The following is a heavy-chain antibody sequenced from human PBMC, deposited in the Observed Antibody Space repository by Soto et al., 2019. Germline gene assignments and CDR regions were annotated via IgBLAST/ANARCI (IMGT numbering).Heavy chain of an antibody. V-gene: IGHV4-59*02. CDR1: GGSVSSHY. CDR2: VYNSGTT. CDR3: VRGRGGSPSYDY. J-gene: IGHJ4*02. D-gene: IGHD1-26*01. Sequence: QVQLQESGPGLVKPSDTLSLTCTVSGGSVSSHYWTWIRQPPGKGLEWIGFVYNSGTTYYNPSLTSRATISVDSSKNQFALKLTSVTAADTAVYYCVRGRGGSPSYDYWGQGTLVTVSS.